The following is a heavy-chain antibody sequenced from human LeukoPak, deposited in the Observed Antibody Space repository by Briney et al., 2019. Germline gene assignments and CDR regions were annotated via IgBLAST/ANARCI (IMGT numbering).Heavy chain of an antibody. CDR2: ISYDGSNK. CDR3: ARDSLDYYDSGGPDY. CDR1: GFTFSSYA. J-gene: IGHJ4*02. V-gene: IGHV3-30-3*01. Sequence: GSLRLSYAASGFTFSSYAMHWVRQAPGKGLEWVAVISYDGSNKYYADSVKGRFTISRDNSKNTLYLQMNSLRAEDTAVYYCARDSLDYYDSGGPDYWGQGTLVTVSS. D-gene: IGHD3-22*01.